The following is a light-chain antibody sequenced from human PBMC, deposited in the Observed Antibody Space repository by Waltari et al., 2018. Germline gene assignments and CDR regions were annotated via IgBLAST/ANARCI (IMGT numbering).Light chain of an antibody. V-gene: IGKV1-16*02. J-gene: IGKJ4*01. CDR2: GAS. Sequence: TCLDSQGINNYLAWFQQKPGKAPKSLIYGASTLQSGVSSNFSGSGSGTDFTLTINSLQPEDFATYYCQQYNFYPPTFGGGTTVE. CDR1: QGINNY. CDR3: QQYNFYPPT.